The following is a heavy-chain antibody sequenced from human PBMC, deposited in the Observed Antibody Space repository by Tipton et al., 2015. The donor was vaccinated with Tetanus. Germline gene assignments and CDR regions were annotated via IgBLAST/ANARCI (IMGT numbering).Heavy chain of an antibody. J-gene: IGHJ4*02. D-gene: IGHD7-27*01. Sequence: RSLRLSCAASGFAFRKYYMHWVRQAPGRGLECVAVISADGSSKYYPDSVKGRFTISRDFAKNTLYLQMDSLRPEDTAVYYCARDDWGISSIDYWGQGTLVTVSS. CDR3: ARDDWGISSIDY. V-gene: IGHV3-30-3*01. CDR1: GFAFRKYY. CDR2: ISADGSSK.